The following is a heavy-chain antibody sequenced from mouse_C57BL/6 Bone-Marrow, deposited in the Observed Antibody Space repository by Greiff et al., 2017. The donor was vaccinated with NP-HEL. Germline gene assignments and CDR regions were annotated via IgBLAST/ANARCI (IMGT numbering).Heavy chain of an antibody. CDR3: ARYGISLYYYAMDY. V-gene: IGHV1-64*01. Sequence: QVQLQQPGAELVKPGASVKLSCKASGYTFTSYWMHWVKQRPGQGLEWIGMIHPYSGSTNYNEKFKSKATLTVDKSSSTAYMQLSSLTSEDSAVYYCARYGISLYYYAMDYWGQGTSVTVSS. D-gene: IGHD1-1*01. CDR1: GYTFTSYW. CDR2: IHPYSGST. J-gene: IGHJ4*01.